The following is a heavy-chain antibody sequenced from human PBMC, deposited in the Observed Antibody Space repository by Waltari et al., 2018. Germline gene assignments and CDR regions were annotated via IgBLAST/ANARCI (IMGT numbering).Heavy chain of an antibody. D-gene: IGHD3-22*01. CDR2: ISGSGDST. CDR3: AKGRYDSAGYVDY. Sequence: EVQLLESGGGLVQLGGSLILSCAASGFTFSTNGMGWVRQAPGKGLEWVSVISGSGDSTYYADSVKGRFTISRDNSKNTLFLQMNSLRVEDTAVYYCAKGRYDSAGYVDYWGQGTLVTVSS. CDR1: GFTFSTNG. V-gene: IGHV3-23*01. J-gene: IGHJ4*02.